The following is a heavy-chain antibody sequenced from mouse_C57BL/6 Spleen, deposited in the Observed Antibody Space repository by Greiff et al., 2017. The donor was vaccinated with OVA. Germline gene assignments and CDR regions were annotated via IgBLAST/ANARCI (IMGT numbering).Heavy chain of an antibody. D-gene: IGHD1-1*01. J-gene: IGHJ1*03. CDR2: INPNNGGT. CDR3: ATGSSPYWYFDV. CDR1: GYTFTDYN. Sequence: EVKLMESGPELVKPGASVKMSCKASGYTFTDYNMHWVKQSHGKSLEWIGYINPNNGGTSYNQKFKGKATLTVNKSSSTAYMELRSLTSEDSAVYYCATGSSPYWYFDVWGTGTTVTVSS. V-gene: IGHV1-22*01.